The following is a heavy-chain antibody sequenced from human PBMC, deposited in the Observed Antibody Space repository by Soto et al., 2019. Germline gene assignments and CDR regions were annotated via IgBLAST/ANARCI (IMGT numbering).Heavy chain of an antibody. CDR1: GGTFSSYA. J-gene: IGHJ4*02. V-gene: IGHV1-69*13. CDR2: IIPIFGTA. CDR3: ARDRDRYCSSTSCYLGYYFDY. D-gene: IGHD2-2*01. Sequence: ASVKVSCKASGGTFSSYAISWVRQAPGQGLEWMGGIIPIFGTANYAQKLQGRVTITADESTSTAYMELSSLRSEDTAVYYCARDRDRYCSSTSCYLGYYFDYWGQGTLVTVSS.